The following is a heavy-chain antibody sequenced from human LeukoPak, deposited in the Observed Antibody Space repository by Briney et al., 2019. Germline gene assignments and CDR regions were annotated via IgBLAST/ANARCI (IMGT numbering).Heavy chain of an antibody. CDR3: GKSSGGDYLQYFDS. D-gene: IGHD2-21*02. CDR2: ISGSETT. V-gene: IGHV3-23*01. Sequence: PGGSLRLSCAASGLTFSSYGLSWARQAPGKGLEWVSGISGSETTYYADSVKGRFTISRDNSKNTLFLQMNSLRAEDTALYYWGKSSGGDYLQYFDSWGQGTLVTVSS. J-gene: IGHJ4*02. CDR1: GLTFSSYG.